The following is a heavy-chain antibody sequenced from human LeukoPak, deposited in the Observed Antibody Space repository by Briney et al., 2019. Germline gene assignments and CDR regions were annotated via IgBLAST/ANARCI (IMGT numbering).Heavy chain of an antibody. D-gene: IGHD1-7*01. CDR2: ISGNGGNT. CDR1: GFTFDYYA. J-gene: IGHJ4*02. V-gene: IGHV3-43*02. Sequence: GGSLRLSCAASGFTFDYYAMHWVRQVPGKGLEWVSLISGNGGNTYYADSVKGRFTISRDNSKNSLYLQMNSLRTEDTALYYCAKDISNWNSRHFDYWGQGTLVTVSS. CDR3: AKDISNWNSRHFDY.